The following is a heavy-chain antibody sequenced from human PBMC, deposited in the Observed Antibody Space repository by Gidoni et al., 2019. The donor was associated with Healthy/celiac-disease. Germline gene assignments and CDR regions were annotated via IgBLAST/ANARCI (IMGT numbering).Heavy chain of an antibody. CDR2: TSYRSKWYN. CDR1: GASVSSNSAA. J-gene: IGHJ5*02. CDR3: ARGEEYCSSTSCYKNNWFDP. V-gene: IGHV6-1*01. Sequence: QVQLQQSGPGLVKPSQTLSLTCAISGASVSSNSAAWNWIRQSPSRGLEWLGRTSYRSKWYNYYAVAVKSRITINPDTSKNQFSLQLNSVTPEDTAVYYCARGEEYCSSTSCYKNNWFDPWGQGTLVTVSS. D-gene: IGHD2-2*02.